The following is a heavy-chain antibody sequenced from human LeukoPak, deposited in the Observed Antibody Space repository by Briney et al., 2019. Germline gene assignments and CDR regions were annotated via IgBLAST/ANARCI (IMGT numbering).Heavy chain of an antibody. J-gene: IGHJ3*02. Sequence: ASVKVSCKASGYTFTSYGISWVRQAPGQGLEWMGWISAYNGYTNYAQKLQGRVTMTTDTSTSTAYMELRSLRSDDTAVYYCARGYYDSSEGAFDIWGQGTMVTVSS. CDR3: ARGYYDSSEGAFDI. D-gene: IGHD3-22*01. CDR2: ISAYNGYT. CDR1: GYTFTSYG. V-gene: IGHV1-18*01.